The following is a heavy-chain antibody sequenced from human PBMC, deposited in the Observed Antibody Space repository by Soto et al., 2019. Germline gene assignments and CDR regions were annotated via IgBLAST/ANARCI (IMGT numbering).Heavy chain of an antibody. CDR1: GGSISSGGYS. CDR3: ARIPSP. D-gene: IGHD2-21*01. Sequence: QLQLQEPGSGLVKPSQTLSLTCAVSGGSISSGGYSWSWIRQPPGKGLEWIGYIYHSGSTYYNSSLKSRVTISVDRSKNQFSLKLSSVTAADTAVYYCARIPSPWGQGTLVTVSS. V-gene: IGHV4-30-2*01. J-gene: IGHJ5*02. CDR2: IYHSGST.